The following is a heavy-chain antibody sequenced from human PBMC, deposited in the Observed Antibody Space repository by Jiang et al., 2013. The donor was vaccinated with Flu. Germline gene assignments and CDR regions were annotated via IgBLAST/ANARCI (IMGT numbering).Heavy chain of an antibody. CDR3: ARDVRRGVDTAMVTAYFDY. V-gene: IGHV6-1*01. Sequence: QTLSLTCAISGDSVSSNSAAWNWIRQSPSRGLEWLGRTYYRSKWYNDYAVSVKSRITINPDTSKNQFSLQLNSVTPEDTAVYYCARDVRRGVDTAMVTAYFDYWGQGTLVTVSS. CDR1: GDSVSSNSAA. J-gene: IGHJ4*02. CDR2: TYYRSKWYN. D-gene: IGHD5-18*01.